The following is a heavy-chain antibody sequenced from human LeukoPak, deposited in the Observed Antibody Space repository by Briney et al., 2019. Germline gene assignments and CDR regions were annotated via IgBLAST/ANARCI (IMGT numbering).Heavy chain of an antibody. D-gene: IGHD1-26*01. J-gene: IGHJ4*02. Sequence: GGSLRLSCAVSGFTVSSNYMSWVRQAPGKGLEWVSVIYSGGSTYYADSVKGRFTISRDNSKNTLYLQMNSLRAEDTAVYYCARGRWELLIDYWGQGTLVTVSS. CDR2: IYSGGST. CDR3: ARGRWELLIDY. V-gene: IGHV3-66*01. CDR1: GFTVSSNY.